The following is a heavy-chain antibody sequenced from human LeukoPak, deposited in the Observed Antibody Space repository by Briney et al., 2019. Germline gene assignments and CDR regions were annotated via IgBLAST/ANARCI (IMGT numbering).Heavy chain of an antibody. Sequence: GGSLRLSCAASRFTFSSYAMSWVRQAPGKGLEWVSAISGSGGSTYYADSVKGRFTISRDNSKNTLYLQMNSLRAEDTAVYYCAKGSAKYYYGSGSYSNLLDYWGQGTLVTVSS. CDR3: AKGSAKYYYGSGSYSNLLDY. D-gene: IGHD3-10*01. V-gene: IGHV3-23*01. CDR1: RFTFSSYA. CDR2: ISGSGGST. J-gene: IGHJ4*02.